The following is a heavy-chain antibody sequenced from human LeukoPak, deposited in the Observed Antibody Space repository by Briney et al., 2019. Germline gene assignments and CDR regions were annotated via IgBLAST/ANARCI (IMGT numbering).Heavy chain of an antibody. CDR1: GFTFDKYG. J-gene: IGHJ5*02. CDR2: INWNGGSI. D-gene: IGHD6-13*01. CDR3: ARASSSGGPNWFDP. Sequence: GGSLRLSCAASGFTFDKYGMSWVRQSPEKGLEWVAGINWNGGSIHYADSVKGRFTISRDNGKNSLYLQMNSLRAEDTAVYYCARASSSGGPNWFDPWGQGTLVTVSS. V-gene: IGHV3-20*04.